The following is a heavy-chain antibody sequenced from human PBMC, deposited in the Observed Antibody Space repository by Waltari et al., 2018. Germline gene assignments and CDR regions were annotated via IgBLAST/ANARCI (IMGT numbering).Heavy chain of an antibody. CDR1: GPSVSSYG. D-gene: IGHD3-10*01. V-gene: IGHV3-33*06. J-gene: IGHJ4*02. CDR3: AKDAFGNTYVDH. CDR2: IWFDGGQT. Sequence: QAQLVESGGGVVQPGMSLRLPCPGTGPSVSSYGMHWVRQAPGKGLEWVALIWFDGGQTYYADSVRGRFTISRDNSKNTLYLDMNSLKLNDTAIYYCAKDAFGNTYVDHWGQGTLVTVAS.